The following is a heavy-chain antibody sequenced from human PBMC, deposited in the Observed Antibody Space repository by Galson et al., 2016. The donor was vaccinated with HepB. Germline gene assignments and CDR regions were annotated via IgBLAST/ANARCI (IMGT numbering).Heavy chain of an antibody. CDR2: ISTSSTYI. J-gene: IGHJ4*02. Sequence: SLRLSCAASGFSFSSYSMNWVRQAPGKGLEYVASISTSSTYIYYADSVRGRFTISRDNAENSLFLQMNSLRAEDTAVYYCAREAGSAATANPRFASWGQGVLVTVSS. CDR1: GFSFSSYS. CDR3: AREAGSAATANPRFAS. V-gene: IGHV3-21*01. D-gene: IGHD2-21*02.